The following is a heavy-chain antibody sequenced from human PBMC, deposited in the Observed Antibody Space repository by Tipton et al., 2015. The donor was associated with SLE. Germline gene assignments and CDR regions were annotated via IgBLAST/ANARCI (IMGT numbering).Heavy chain of an antibody. CDR2: IYYDETT. D-gene: IGHD4-17*01. CDR3: ARHLATRADYGDYINVFDS. V-gene: IGHV4-39*07. J-gene: IGHJ4*02. CDR1: GGSIISNGVH. Sequence: TLSLNCSVAGGSIISNGVHWAWIRQPPGKGLEWIGCIYYDETTYYNPSLRRRLTLSVATSKDQFFLKFNSVTAADTAGYYCARHLATRADYGDYINVFDSWGQGTLVTVSS.